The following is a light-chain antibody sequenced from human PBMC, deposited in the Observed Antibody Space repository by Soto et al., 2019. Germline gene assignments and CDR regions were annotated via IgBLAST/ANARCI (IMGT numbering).Light chain of an antibody. J-gene: IGLJ2*01. CDR2: QDN. CDR3: QACDSSSVI. V-gene: IGLV3-1*01. Sequence: SYELTQPPSVSVSPGQTASLTCSGDRLGSKYASWYQQKAGQSPVLVIYQDNKRPSGIPERISGSNSGNTATLTISGTQALDEADYYCQACDSSSVIFGGGTKVTVL. CDR1: RLGSKY.